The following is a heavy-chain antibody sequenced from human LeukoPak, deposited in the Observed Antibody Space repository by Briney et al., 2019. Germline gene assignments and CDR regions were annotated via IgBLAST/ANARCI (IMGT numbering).Heavy chain of an antibody. V-gene: IGHV3-30*02. D-gene: IGHD6-13*01. CDR1: GFTFSSYG. CDR2: IRYDGSNK. CDR3: ARFSISWTYYFDY. J-gene: IGHJ4*02. Sequence: GGSLRLSCAASGFTFSSYGMHWVRQAPGKGLEWVAFIRYDGSNKYYADSVKGRFTISRDNSKNTLYLQMNSLRAEDTAVYYCARFSISWTYYFDYWGQGTLVTVSS.